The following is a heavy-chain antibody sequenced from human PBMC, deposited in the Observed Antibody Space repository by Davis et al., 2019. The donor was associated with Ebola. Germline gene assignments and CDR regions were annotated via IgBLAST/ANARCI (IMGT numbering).Heavy chain of an antibody. V-gene: IGHV3-73*01. Sequence: PGGSLRLSCAASGFTFSGSAMHWVRQASGKGLEWVGRIRSKANSYATAYAASVKGRFTISRDDSKNTAYLQMNSLKTEDTAVYYRTLTVTSFDYWGQGTLVTVSS. CDR2: IRSKANSYAT. D-gene: IGHD4-17*01. CDR3: TLTVTSFDY. CDR1: GFTFSGSA. J-gene: IGHJ4*02.